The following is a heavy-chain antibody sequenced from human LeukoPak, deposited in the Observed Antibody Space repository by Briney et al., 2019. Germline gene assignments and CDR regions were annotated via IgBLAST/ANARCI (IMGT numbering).Heavy chain of an antibody. J-gene: IGHJ6*03. CDR2: IYYSGST. D-gene: IGHD3-10*01. V-gene: IGHV4-59*01. CDR3: ARGGATYYYYYYYMDV. Sequence: SETLSLTCTVPGGSISSYYWSWIRQPPGKGLEWIGYIYYSGSTNYNPSLKSRVTISVDTSKNQFSLKLSSVTAADTAVYYCARGGATYYYYYYYMDVWGKGTTVTVSS. CDR1: GGSISSYY.